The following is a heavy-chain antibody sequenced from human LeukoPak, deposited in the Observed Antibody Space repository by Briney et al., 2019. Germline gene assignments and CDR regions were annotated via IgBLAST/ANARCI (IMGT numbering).Heavy chain of an antibody. J-gene: IGHJ4*02. CDR2: IYAGGST. Sequence: GGSLRLSCAASGFTFSNNYMTWVRQAPGKGLEWVSVIYAGGSTYYADSVKGRFTISRDNSKNTLYLQMNSLRVEDTAVYYCARGGHWPVATTHWGQGTLVTVSS. CDR3: ARGGHWPVATTH. V-gene: IGHV3-66*01. CDR1: GFTFSNNY. D-gene: IGHD1-26*01.